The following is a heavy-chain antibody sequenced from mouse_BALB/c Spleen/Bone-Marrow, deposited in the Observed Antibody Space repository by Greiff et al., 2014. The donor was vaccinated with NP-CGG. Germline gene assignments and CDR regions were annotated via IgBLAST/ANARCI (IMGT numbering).Heavy chain of an antibody. Sequence: QVQLQQPGAELVRLGASVKLSCKASGYTFTNNWINWVKQRPGQGLEWIGNIYPSDSYTNYNQKFKDKATLTVDKSSSTAYMQLSSPTSEDSAVYYCTRGSSYVGYAMDYWGQGTSVTVSS. D-gene: IGHD1-1*01. CDR2: IYPSDSYT. V-gene: IGHV1-69*02. J-gene: IGHJ4*01. CDR3: TRGSSYVGYAMDY. CDR1: GYTFTNNW.